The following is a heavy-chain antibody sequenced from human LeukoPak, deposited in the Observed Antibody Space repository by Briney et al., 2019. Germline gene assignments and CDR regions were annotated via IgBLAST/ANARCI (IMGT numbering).Heavy chain of an antibody. J-gene: IGHJ4*02. CDR2: IYYSGST. CDR3: ANWGPAVAAPFDY. CDR1: GGSISSYY. D-gene: IGHD6-19*01. V-gene: IGHV4-59*08. Sequence: SETLSLTCTVSGGSISSYYWSWIRQPPGKGLEWIGYIYYSGSTNYIPSLKSRVTISVDTSKNQFSLKLSSVTAADTAVYYCANWGPAVAAPFDYWGQGTLVTVSS.